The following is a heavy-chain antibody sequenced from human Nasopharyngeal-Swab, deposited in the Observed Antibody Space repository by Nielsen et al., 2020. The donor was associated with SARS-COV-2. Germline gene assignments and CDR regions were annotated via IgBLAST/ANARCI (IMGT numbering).Heavy chain of an antibody. J-gene: IGHJ5*02. CDR1: GFIFSTYA. CDR2: ISYDGSSN. CDR3: ARPARRGLNWFDP. D-gene: IGHD3-22*01. V-gene: IGHV3-30-3*01. Sequence: GGSPRLSCAASGFIFSTYAMHWVRQAPGKGLEWVALISYDGSSNYYAHSVKGRFTISRDNSKNTLYLQMNSLRGEDTAVYYCARPARRGLNWFDPWGQGTLVTVSS.